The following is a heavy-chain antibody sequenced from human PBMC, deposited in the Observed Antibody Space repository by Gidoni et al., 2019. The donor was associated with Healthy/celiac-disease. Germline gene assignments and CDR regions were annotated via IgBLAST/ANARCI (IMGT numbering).Heavy chain of an antibody. CDR3: ARDGGATRDAFDI. Sequence: QVQLQESGPGLVKPSETLSLTFTVSGCSISSYYWSWIRQPPGKGLEWIGYIYYSGSTNYNPSLKSRVTISVDTSKNQFSLKLSSVTAADTAVYYCARDGGATRDAFDIWGQGTMVTVSS. V-gene: IGHV4-59*01. CDR2: IYYSGST. J-gene: IGHJ3*02. CDR1: GCSISSYY. D-gene: IGHD1-26*01.